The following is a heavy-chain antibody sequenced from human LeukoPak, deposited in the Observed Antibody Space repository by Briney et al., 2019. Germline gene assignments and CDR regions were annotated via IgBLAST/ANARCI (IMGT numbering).Heavy chain of an antibody. CDR2: IKPSGGTT. CDR1: GYSFTTYY. CDR3: ARGTNDFDY. J-gene: IGHJ4*02. V-gene: IGHV1-46*01. Sequence: ASVKVSCKASGYSFTTYYIHWVRQAPGQGLEWMGLIKPSGGTTIYAQNFQGRVTMTRDTSTSTVYMELSSLRSEGTAVYYCARGTNDFDYWGQGTLVTVSS.